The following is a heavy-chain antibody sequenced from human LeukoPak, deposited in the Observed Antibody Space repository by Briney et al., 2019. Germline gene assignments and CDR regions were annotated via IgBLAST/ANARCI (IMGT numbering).Heavy chain of an antibody. CDR3: ATDLSYTSSWSDY. CDR1: GFPFTSYS. CDR2: ISTSSSFI. D-gene: IGHD6-13*01. Sequence: GGSLRLSCAASGFPFTSYSINWVRQVPGKGLEWVSPISTSSSFIYYADSVKGRFAISRDNAKNSLYLQMNSLRAEDTAVYYCATDLSYTSSWSDYWGQGTLVTVSS. V-gene: IGHV3-21*01. J-gene: IGHJ4*02.